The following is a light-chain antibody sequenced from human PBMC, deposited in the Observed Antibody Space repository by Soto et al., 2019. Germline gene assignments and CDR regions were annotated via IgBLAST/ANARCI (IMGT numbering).Light chain of an antibody. CDR2: DAS. J-gene: IGKJ3*01. CDR3: QKCHNWPFT. CDR1: QSVSSH. Sequence: EIVLTQSPATLSLSPGERATLSCRASQSVSSHLAWYQQKSGQAPRLLIYDASNRATGIPARFSGSGSGTDFPLTIRSLEPEDFAVYYCQKCHNWPFTFGPGTKVDIK. V-gene: IGKV3-11*01.